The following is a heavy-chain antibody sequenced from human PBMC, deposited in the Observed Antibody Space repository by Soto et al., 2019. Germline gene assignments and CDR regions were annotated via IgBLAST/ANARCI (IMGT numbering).Heavy chain of an antibody. CDR1: GFTFSSYA. CDR3: AKPTDEYYYYYYMDV. J-gene: IGHJ6*03. CDR2: ISGSGGST. Sequence: WGSLRLSCXACGFTFSSYAMSWVRQAPGKGLEWVSAISGSGGSTYYADSVKGRFTISRDNSKNTLYLQMNSLRAEDTAVYYCAKPTDEYYYYYYMDVWGKGTPVSVSS. V-gene: IGHV3-23*01. D-gene: IGHD1-26*01.